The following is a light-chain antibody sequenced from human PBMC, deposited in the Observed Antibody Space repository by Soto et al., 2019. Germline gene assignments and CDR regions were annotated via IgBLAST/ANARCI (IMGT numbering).Light chain of an antibody. Sequence: QSVLTQPPSVSGAPGQRVTISCNESSSNIGAGYDVHWYQQLPGTAPKLLIYGNSNRPSGVPDRFSGSKSGTSASLAITGLQAEDEADYYCQSYDSSLSGSVFGGGTQLTVL. J-gene: IGLJ3*02. CDR2: GNS. CDR1: SSNIGAGYD. V-gene: IGLV1-40*01. CDR3: QSYDSSLSGSV.